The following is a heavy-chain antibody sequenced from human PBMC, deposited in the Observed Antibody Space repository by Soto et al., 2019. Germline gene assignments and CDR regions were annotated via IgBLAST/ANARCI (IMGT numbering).Heavy chain of an antibody. J-gene: IGHJ6*02. CDR2: IWSDGSNK. Sequence: LRLSCTASGFTFSSNGMHWVRQAPGKGLEWVAVIWSDGSNKYYADSVKGRFTIFRDNSKSTLYLQMNGLRAEDTAVYYCARDGSNKPGFYYGMDVWGQGTTVTVSS. D-gene: IGHD6-13*01. CDR1: GFTFSSNG. CDR3: ARDGSNKPGFYYGMDV. V-gene: IGHV3-33*01.